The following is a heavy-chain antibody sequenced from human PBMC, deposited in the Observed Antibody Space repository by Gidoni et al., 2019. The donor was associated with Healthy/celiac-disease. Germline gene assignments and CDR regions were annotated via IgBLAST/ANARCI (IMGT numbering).Heavy chain of an antibody. CDR3: ARGGGYRRGVVNDAFDI. D-gene: IGHD1-26*01. Sequence: QVQLVESGGGVVQPGRSLRLSCAASGFTFSSYGMHWVGQVPGTGLEWVAVIWYDGSNKYYADSVKGRFTISRDNSKNTLYLQMNSLKIEYTAVYCCARGGGYRRGVVNDAFDIWGQGTMVIVSS. V-gene: IGHV3-33*01. CDR1: GFTFSSYG. CDR2: IWYDGSNK. J-gene: IGHJ3*02.